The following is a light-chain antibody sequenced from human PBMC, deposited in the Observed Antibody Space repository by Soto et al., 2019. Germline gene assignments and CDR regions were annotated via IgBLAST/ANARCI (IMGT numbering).Light chain of an antibody. Sequence: EIVLTQSPATLSLSPGERATLSCRASQYITIYLAWYQQKPAQAPRLLIYDASNRATGIPARFSGSGSGTDFTLTFSSLEPDDFAVYYCQQRADWPITFGQGTRLEIK. CDR1: QYITIY. CDR3: QQRADWPIT. CDR2: DAS. J-gene: IGKJ5*01. V-gene: IGKV3-11*01.